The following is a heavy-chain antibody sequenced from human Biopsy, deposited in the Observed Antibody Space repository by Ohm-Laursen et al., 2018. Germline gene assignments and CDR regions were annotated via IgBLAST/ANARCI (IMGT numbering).Heavy chain of an antibody. Sequence: GTLSLTCAVSGGSISSFYWTWIRQPPGKGPEWIGDISDSGSTNYKPSLKSRVIISVDTSKNQFSLKLSSVTAADTAVYYCARRGSGGRSFDHWGQGTLVTVSS. CDR2: ISDSGST. CDR3: ARRGSGGRSFDH. J-gene: IGHJ4*02. CDR1: GGSISSFY. D-gene: IGHD2-15*01. V-gene: IGHV4-59*08.